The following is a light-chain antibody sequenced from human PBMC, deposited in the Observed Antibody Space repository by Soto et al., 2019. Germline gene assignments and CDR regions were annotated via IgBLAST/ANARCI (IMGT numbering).Light chain of an antibody. V-gene: IGKV1-39*01. Sequence: DIQMTQSPSSLSASIGDRVTITCRASQAIVIYLNWYQQKPGKAPKLLIYAASSLQSGVPSRFSGSGSETHVSLTIRSLQPENLATYYCQQTYSSWTFGQGTRVEIK. CDR3: QQTYSSWT. J-gene: IGKJ1*01. CDR1: QAIVIY. CDR2: AAS.